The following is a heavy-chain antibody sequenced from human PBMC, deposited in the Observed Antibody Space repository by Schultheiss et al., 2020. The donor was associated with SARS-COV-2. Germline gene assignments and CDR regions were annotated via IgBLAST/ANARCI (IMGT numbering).Heavy chain of an antibody. V-gene: IGHV3-64D*06. J-gene: IGHJ4*02. Sequence: GGSLRLSCAASGFTFSSYAMHWVRQAPGKGLEYVSAISSNGGSTYYADSVKGRFTISRDNSKNTLYLQMSSLRAEDTAVYYCAREECSTSCPPPAYWGQGTLVTVSS. CDR3: AREECSTSCPPPAY. CDR2: ISSNGGST. D-gene: IGHD2-2*01. CDR1: GFTFSSYA.